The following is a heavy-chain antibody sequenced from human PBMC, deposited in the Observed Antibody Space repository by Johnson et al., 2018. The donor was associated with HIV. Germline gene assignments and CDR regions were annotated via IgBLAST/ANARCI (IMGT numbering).Heavy chain of an antibody. D-gene: IGHD1-14*01. J-gene: IGHJ3*02. Sequence: QMQLVESGEGVVQPGRSLRLSCAASGFTFSSYAMHWVRQAPGKGLEWVAVISYDGSNKYYADSVKGRFTISRDNSKNTLYLQMNSLRAEDTAVFYCTRESTEAFDIWGQGTMVTVSS. CDR1: GFTFSSYA. V-gene: IGHV3-30-3*01. CDR2: ISYDGSNK. CDR3: TRESTEAFDI.